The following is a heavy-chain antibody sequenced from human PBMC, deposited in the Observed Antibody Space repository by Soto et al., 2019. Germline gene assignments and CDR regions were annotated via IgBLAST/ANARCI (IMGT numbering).Heavy chain of an antibody. Sequence: GGSLRLSCAASGFTFSDHYMTWIRQAPGKGLELVSKISSSGTTMYYAESVKGRLNVYRDNAKNSVYLQMDSLSAEDTAVYYCERYRYYYASGYWGKGNLVTVYS. J-gene: IGHJ4*02. V-gene: IGHV3-11*01. CDR3: ERYRYYYASGY. D-gene: IGHD3-10*01. CDR2: ISSSGTTM. CDR1: GFTFSDHY.